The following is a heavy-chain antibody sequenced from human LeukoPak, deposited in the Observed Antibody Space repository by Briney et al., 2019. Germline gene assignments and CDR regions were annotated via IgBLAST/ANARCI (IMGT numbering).Heavy chain of an antibody. CDR3: GGEARYNYPRVDY. D-gene: IGHD5-18*01. J-gene: IGHJ4*02. Sequence: ASVKVSCKASGYTFTDYFMHWVRHAPGQGLEWMGWINPNSGGTHYAQKFQGRVTMTRDTSIRTACMELSRLRSDDNAVHYCGGEARYNYPRVDYWGQGTLVTVSS. CDR2: INPNSGGT. CDR1: GYTFTDYF. V-gene: IGHV1-2*02.